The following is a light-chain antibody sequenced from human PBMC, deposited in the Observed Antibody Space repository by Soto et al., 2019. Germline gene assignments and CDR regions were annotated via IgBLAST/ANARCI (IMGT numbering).Light chain of an antibody. CDR2: DKS. CDR1: QGVSSY. Sequence: EIVLTQSPATLSLSPEEQATLSFRASQGVSSYLAWYQQKPGQPPRLPIYDKSNRATGIPARFAGSGSGTDFNLTISSLEPEDFAVYYCQQRFNWPTFGQGTKVDIK. CDR3: QQRFNWPT. J-gene: IGKJ1*01. V-gene: IGKV3D-11*01.